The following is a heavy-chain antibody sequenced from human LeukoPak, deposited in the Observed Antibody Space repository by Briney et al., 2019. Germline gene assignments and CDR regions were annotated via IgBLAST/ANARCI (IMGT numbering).Heavy chain of an antibody. Sequence: GGSLRLSCAASGFTFSSYSMKWVRQARGKGLDWLSYISSSSSTIYYADSVKGRFTISRDNAKNSLYLQMNSLRAEDTAVYYCARGGARCDYWGQGTLVTVSS. CDR1: GFTFSSYS. V-gene: IGHV3-48*04. CDR3: ARGGARCDY. J-gene: IGHJ4*02. CDR2: ISSSSSTI. D-gene: IGHD3-16*01.